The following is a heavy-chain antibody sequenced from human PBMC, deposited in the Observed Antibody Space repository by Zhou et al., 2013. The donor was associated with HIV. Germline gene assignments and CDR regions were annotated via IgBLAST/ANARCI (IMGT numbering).Heavy chain of an antibody. D-gene: IGHD7-27*01. V-gene: IGHV1-2*06. CDR3: ARDHNWGPDY. CDR2: INPNTGGT. Sequence: QVQLVQSGAEMKKPGASVKVSCEASGYTFITNYIHWVRQAPGQGLEWLGRINPNTGGTVYAPKFEDRLTLTRLTSTNTAYLDLASLTSNDTALYYCARDHNWGPDYWGQGTPVTVSS. CDR1: GYTFITNY. J-gene: IGHJ4*02.